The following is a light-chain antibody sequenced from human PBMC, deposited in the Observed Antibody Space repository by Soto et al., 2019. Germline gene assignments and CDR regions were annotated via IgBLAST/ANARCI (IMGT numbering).Light chain of an antibody. V-gene: IGKV1-27*01. J-gene: IGKJ3*01. CDR1: QGIRNF. Sequence: DIQMTQSPTSLSASVGDRVTITCQASQGIRNFVAWYQQKPGKAPKLLIYAASTLQSGVPSRFSGSGSGTVFTLTIISLQPEDVATYSCQKYSSVPVFGPGTKVEIK. CDR3: QKYSSVPV. CDR2: AAS.